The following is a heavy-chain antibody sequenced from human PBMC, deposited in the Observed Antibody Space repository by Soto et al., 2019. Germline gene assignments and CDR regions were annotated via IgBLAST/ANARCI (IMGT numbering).Heavy chain of an antibody. CDR3: SRRSFRYYGP. V-gene: IGHV3-49*04. CDR2: IRSTPYGGTT. J-gene: IGHJ5*02. D-gene: IGHD3-3*01. Sequence: GGSLRLSCTCSGFRFSEHGMTWVRQAPGKGLEWVGCIRSTPYGGTTDYAASVRGRFTISRDDSESMAYLQMNSLKTEDSGVYYRSRRSFRYYGPWGPGTLVTVSS. CDR1: GFRFSEHG.